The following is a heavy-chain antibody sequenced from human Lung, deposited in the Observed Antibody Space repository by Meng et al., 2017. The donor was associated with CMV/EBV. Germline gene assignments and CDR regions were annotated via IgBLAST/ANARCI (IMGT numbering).Heavy chain of an antibody. J-gene: IGHJ4*02. D-gene: IGHD3-9*01. Sequence: SRGGDTLMCIRQPPGQGLEWIGYLYHSGSTYYSPSLKIRVTISVDRSKDQFSLKLSSVTAADTAVYYCARGSYYDSLTGVYRGFDYWGQGTLVTVSS. V-gene: IGHV4-30-2*01. CDR3: ARGSYYDSLTGVYRGFDY. CDR2: LYHSGST. CDR1: SRGGDT.